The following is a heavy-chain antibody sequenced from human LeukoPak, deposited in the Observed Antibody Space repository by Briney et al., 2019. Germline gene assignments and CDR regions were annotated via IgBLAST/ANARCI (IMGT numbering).Heavy chain of an antibody. V-gene: IGHV4-39*02. Sequence: SETLSLTCTVSGGSIGSGSYYWGWIRQPPGKGLEWIGSIYYSGSGTYYNSSLKSRVTISVDTSKNQFSLKLTSVTAADTAVYYCARELGYWGQGILVTVSS. CDR3: ARELGY. CDR1: GGSIGSGSYY. J-gene: IGHJ4*02. CDR2: IYYSGSGT.